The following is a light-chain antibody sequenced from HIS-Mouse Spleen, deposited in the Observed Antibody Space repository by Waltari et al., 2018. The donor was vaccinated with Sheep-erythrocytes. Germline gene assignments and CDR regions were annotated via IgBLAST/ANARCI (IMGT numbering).Light chain of an antibody. V-gene: IGLV2-11*01. CDR2: DVS. CDR1: SSDVGGYNY. CDR3: CSYAGSYTFWV. J-gene: IGLJ3*02. Sequence: QSALTQPASVSGSPGQSITISCTGTSSDVGGYNYVSWSQQHPGKAPKLMIYDVSKRPSGVPDRFSGSKSGNTASLTISGLQAEDEADYYCCSYAGSYTFWVFGGGTKLTVL.